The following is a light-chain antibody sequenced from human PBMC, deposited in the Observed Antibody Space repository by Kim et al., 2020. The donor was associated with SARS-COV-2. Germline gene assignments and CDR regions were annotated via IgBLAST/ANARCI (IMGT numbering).Light chain of an antibody. J-gene: IGKJ1*01. V-gene: IGKV1-39*01. Sequence: DIQMTQSPSSLSASVGDRVTITCRARQSISSYLNWYQQKPGKAPKLLIYAASSLQSGVPSRFSGSGSGTDFTLTISSLQPEDFATYYCQQSYSTPPWTFGQGTQVDVK. CDR1: QSISSY. CDR3: QQSYSTPPWT. CDR2: AAS.